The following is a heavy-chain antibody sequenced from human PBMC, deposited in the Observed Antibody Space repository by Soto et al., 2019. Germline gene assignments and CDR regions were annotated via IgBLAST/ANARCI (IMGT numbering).Heavy chain of an antibody. V-gene: IGHV4-39*02. CDR3: ARGMAEEQIFYYFDY. Sequence: SETLSLTCTVSGGSISTSAYYWGWIRQPPGKGLEWIGTIYYSGTSYHNPSLKSRVTISVDTSKNQFSLTLTSVTAADTAVYYCARGMAEEQIFYYFDYWGQGALVTVS. CDR2: IYYSGTS. D-gene: IGHD3-9*01. J-gene: IGHJ4*02. CDR1: GGSISTSAYY.